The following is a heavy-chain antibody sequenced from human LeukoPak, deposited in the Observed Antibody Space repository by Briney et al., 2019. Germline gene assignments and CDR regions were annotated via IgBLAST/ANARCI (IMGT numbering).Heavy chain of an antibody. CDR2: MRHDGSNQ. V-gene: IGHV3-30*02. CDR3: AKDLSSYGETYYFDY. CDR1: GFTFSNYG. Sequence: HLGGSLRLSCAASGFTFSNYGIHWVRQTPGKGLEWVAFMRHDGSNQYFTNSVKGRFSISRDNSKNTLSLLMSSLRAEDTGVYYCAKDLSSYGETYYFDYWGQGTLVTVSS. J-gene: IGHJ4*02. D-gene: IGHD4-17*01.